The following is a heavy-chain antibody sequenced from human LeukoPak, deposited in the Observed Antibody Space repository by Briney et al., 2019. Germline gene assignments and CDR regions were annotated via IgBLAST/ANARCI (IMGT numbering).Heavy chain of an antibody. J-gene: IGHJ5*02. V-gene: IGHV3-21*04. CDR2: ISRTSESI. D-gene: IGHD3-9*01. Sequence: GGSLRLSCAASGFSFNTYSMSWVRQAPGKGLEWVGIISRTSESIFYADSLKGRFTISRDNAKNSLYLQMNGLRSEDTAVYCCARGGVLRYFDWLRQSWFDPWGQGTLVTVSS. CDR3: ARGGVLRYFDWLRQSWFDP. CDR1: GFSFNTYS.